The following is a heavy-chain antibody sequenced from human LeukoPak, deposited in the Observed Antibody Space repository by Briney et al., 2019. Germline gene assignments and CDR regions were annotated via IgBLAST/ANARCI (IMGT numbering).Heavy chain of an antibody. V-gene: IGHV3-53*01. CDR1: GFTVSSNY. J-gene: IGHJ4*02. CDR2: IYSDGTT. Sequence: GGSLRLSCAASGFTVSSNYMSWVRQAPGKGLEWVSIIYSDGTTNYADSVKGRFTISSDNSKNTVYLQMNSLRGEDTALYYCVTYFAYGGGEPLVTVSS. CDR3: VTYFAY. D-gene: IGHD3-16*01.